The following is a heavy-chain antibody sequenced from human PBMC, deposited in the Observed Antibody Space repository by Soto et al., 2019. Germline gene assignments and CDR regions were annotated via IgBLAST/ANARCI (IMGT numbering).Heavy chain of an antibody. D-gene: IGHD3-10*01. Sequence: GVSLRLSSSDCGFPFSSYSMSWVRQAPGKGLEWVSAISGSGGSTYYADSVKGRFTISRDNSKNTLYLQMNSLRAEDTAVYYCAKVRAIITMVRGVMVGLDAFDIWGQGTMVTVSS. J-gene: IGHJ3*02. CDR3: AKVRAIITMVRGVMVGLDAFDI. CDR2: ISGSGGST. CDR1: GFPFSSYS. V-gene: IGHV3-23*01.